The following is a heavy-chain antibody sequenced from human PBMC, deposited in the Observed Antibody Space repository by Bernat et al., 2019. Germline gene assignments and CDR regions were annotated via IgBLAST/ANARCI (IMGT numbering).Heavy chain of an antibody. J-gene: IGHJ2*01. D-gene: IGHD6-13*01. V-gene: IGHV3-74*01. CDR3: AGMAETSITCGIARYFDL. Sequence: EVQLVESGGGLVQPGGSLRVSCAASGFTFNSYWMHWVRQAPGKGLVWVSRINSDGSSTSYADSVKGRFTISRDNAKNTLYLQLNSLRVEDTAVYYCAGMAETSITCGIARYFDLWGRGTLVTVSS. CDR2: INSDGSST. CDR1: GFTFNSYW.